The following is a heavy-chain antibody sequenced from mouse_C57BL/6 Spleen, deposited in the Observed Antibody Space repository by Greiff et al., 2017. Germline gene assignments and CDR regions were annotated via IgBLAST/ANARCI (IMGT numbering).Heavy chain of an antibody. J-gene: IGHJ2*01. CDR2: IYPRDGST. Sequence: QVQLKESGPELVKPGASVKLSCKASGYTFTSYDINWVKQRPGPGLEWIGWIYPRDGSTKYNEKFKGKATLTVDTSSSTAYMELHSLTSEDSAVYFCARRGGNSFDYWGQGTTLTVSS. CDR1: GYTFTSYD. CDR3: ARRGGNSFDY. D-gene: IGHD2-1*01. V-gene: IGHV1-85*01.